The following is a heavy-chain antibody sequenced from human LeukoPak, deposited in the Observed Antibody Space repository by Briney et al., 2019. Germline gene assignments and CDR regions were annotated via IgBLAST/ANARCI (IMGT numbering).Heavy chain of an antibody. CDR1: GFTFSRHTM. CDR3: TRELSGSQEY. V-gene: IGHV4-4*02. CDR2: IYHSGST. D-gene: IGHD3-22*01. Sequence: GSLRLSCVGSGFTFSRHTMNWVRQPPGKGLEWIGEIYHSGSTNYNPSLKSRVTISVDKSKNQFSLKLSSVTAADTAVYYCTRELSGSQEYWGQGILVTVSS. J-gene: IGHJ4*02.